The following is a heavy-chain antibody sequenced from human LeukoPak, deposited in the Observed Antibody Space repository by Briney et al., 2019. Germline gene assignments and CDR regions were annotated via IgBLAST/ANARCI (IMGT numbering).Heavy chain of an antibody. Sequence: SETLSLTCNVSGGSISSGGSYWSWIRLCPGRGLEWIGHIYNSGSTNYNPSLESRVIISVDTSNNQFSLKLSSVTAADTAVYYCARGDIYYYDSSGYSNWFDPWGQGILVTVSS. D-gene: IGHD3-22*01. V-gene: IGHV4-31*03. CDR1: GGSISSGGSY. J-gene: IGHJ5*02. CDR3: ARGDIYYYDSSGYSNWFDP. CDR2: IYNSGST.